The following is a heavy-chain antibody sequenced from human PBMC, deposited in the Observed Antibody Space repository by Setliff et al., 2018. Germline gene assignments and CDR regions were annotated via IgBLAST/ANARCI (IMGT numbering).Heavy chain of an antibody. V-gene: IGHV3-15*01. Sequence: GALRLSCAASGFTFSNAWMYWVLQAPGKGLEWIGRIKSKAVGETREYVAPVQGRFTISRDDSKNTLYLQMNRLKTEDTAVYYCTTGLSYHFAYWGQGTLVTVSS. CDR2: IKSKAVGETR. J-gene: IGHJ4*02. CDR3: TTGLSYHFAY. D-gene: IGHD1-26*01. CDR1: GFTFSNAW.